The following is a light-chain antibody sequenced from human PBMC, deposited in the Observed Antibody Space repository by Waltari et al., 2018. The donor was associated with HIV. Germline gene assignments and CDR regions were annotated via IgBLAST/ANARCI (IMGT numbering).Light chain of an antibody. Sequence: SYELTQPSPVSVSPGQTGKLPGSADALTKYCAWWYQQKPGQAPVLVIYKNTERPSVIPGRFSGSRSGTTVTLTISGAQVGDEADYYCFSAADDNLRVFGGGTKLTVL. J-gene: IGLJ3*02. CDR3: FSAADDNLRV. V-gene: IGLV3-27*01. CDR1: ALTKYC. CDR2: KNT.